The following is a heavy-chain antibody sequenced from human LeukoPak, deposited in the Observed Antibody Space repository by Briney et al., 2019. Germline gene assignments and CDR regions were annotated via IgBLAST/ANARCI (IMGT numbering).Heavy chain of an antibody. Sequence: SVKVSCKASGGTFSSYAISWVRQAPGQGLEWMGGIIPIFGTANYAQKFQGRVTITADESTSTAYMELSSLRSEDTAVYYCARCRYYYDSSGQNYYYYGMDVWGQGTRVAVSS. D-gene: IGHD3-22*01. V-gene: IGHV1-69*13. CDR1: GGTFSSYA. CDR2: IIPIFGTA. CDR3: ARCRYYYDSSGQNYYYYGMDV. J-gene: IGHJ6*02.